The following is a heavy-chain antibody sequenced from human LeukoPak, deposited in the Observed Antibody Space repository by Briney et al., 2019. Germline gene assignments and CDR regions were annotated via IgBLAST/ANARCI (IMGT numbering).Heavy chain of an antibody. CDR2: ISSTSTYI. Sequence: GGSLRLSCAASGFTFSTYTMNWVRQAPGKGLEWVSSISSTSTYIYYADSMKGRFTISRDNSKNSLYLQMNSLRADDTAVYYCARDYGSGDIWGQGTMVTVSS. V-gene: IGHV3-21*01. CDR3: ARDYGSGDI. CDR1: GFTFSTYT. D-gene: IGHD3-10*01. J-gene: IGHJ3*02.